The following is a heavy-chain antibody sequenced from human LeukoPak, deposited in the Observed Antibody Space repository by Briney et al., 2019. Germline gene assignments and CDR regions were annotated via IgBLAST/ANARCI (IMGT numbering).Heavy chain of an antibody. V-gene: IGHV4-61*02. Sequence: SQTLSLTCTVSGGSISSGGHYWSWIRQPAGKGLEYLGRISSTGSTNYNPSLRSRVTISADTSKNHYSLKLTSVTAADTAVYYCARDQTYSGSGIYTYFDYWGQGILVTVSS. CDR2: ISSTGST. D-gene: IGHD3-10*01. J-gene: IGHJ4*02. CDR1: GGSISSGGHY. CDR3: ARDQTYSGSGIYTYFDY.